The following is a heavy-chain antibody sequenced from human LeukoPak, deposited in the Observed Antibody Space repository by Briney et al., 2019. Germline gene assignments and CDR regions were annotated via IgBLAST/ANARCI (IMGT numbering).Heavy chain of an antibody. CDR1: GFTFSSYA. V-gene: IGHV3-23*01. D-gene: IGHD5-18*01. CDR2: ISGSGGST. CDR3: ANLGRPMVTAY. Sequence: GASLRLSCAASGFTFSSYAMSWVRQAPGKGLEWVSAISGSGGSTYYADSVKGRFTISRDNSKNTMYLQMNSLRAEDTAVYYCANLGRPMVTAYWGQGTLVTVSS. J-gene: IGHJ4*02.